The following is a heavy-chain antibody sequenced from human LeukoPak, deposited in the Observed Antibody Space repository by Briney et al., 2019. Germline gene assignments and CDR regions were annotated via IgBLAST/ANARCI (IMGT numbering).Heavy chain of an antibody. Sequence: PGGSLRLSCAASGFTFSSYAMSWVRQAPGKGLEWVSAISGSGGSTYYADSVKGRFTISRDNAKDTLYLQMNSLRADDTAVYYCARNRGDYGGAFDIWGQGTMVTVSS. D-gene: IGHD4-17*01. CDR3: ARNRGDYGGAFDI. J-gene: IGHJ3*02. CDR1: GFTFSSYA. CDR2: ISGSGGST. V-gene: IGHV3-23*01.